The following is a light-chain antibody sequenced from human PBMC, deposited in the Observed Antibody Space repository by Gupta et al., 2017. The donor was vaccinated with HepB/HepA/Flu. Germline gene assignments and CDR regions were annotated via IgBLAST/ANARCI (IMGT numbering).Light chain of an antibody. CDR2: AAS. Sequence: DIQMTQSPSYLSTSVGNRVTITCRASQNIITHFNWYQQKPGKAPKLLIYAASSLQTGVPSRFSGSGSGTDFTLTISSLQPEDFATYYCQQSDTLPFTFGHGTKMDIK. CDR3: QQSDTLPFT. J-gene: IGKJ3*01. CDR1: QNIITH. V-gene: IGKV1-39*01.